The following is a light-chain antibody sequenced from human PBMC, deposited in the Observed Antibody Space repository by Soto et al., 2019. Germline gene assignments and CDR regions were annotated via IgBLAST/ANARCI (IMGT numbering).Light chain of an antibody. V-gene: IGLV1-51*01. CDR1: SSNIGNND. Sequence: QAVVTQPPSVSAAPGQKVTISCSGGSSNIGNNDVSWYQHLPGTAPKLLIYDDDKRPSGIPDRFSGSKSGTSATLGITGLQTGDEADYYCGTWDSSLNCVLFGGGTKLTVL. CDR2: DDD. J-gene: IGLJ2*01. CDR3: GTWDSSLNCVL.